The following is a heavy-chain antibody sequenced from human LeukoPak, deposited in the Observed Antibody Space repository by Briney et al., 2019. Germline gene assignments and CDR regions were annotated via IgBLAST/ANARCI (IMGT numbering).Heavy chain of an antibody. V-gene: IGHV4-61*01. CDR1: GVYITNGLYF. D-gene: IGHD4-17*01. Sequence: SETLSLTCTVSGVYITNGLYFWNWIRQPPGKGLEWIGYIYYSGSTNYNPSLKSRVTISVDTSKNQFSLKLSSVTAADTAVYYCARHSHYPTEGGFDYWGQGTLVTVSS. CDR2: IYYSGST. CDR3: ARHSHYPTEGGFDY. J-gene: IGHJ4*02.